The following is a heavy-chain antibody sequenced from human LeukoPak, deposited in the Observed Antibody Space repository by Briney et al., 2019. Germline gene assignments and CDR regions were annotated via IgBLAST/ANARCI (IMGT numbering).Heavy chain of an antibody. D-gene: IGHD1-26*01. CDR1: GFTFSSYG. J-gene: IGHJ6*03. CDR2: IRYDGSNK. CDR3: AKVAEVGATGYYYYMDV. V-gene: IGHV3-30*02. Sequence: GGSLRLSCAASGFTFSSYGMHWVRQAPGKGLEWVAFIRYDGSNKYYADSVKGRFTISRDNSKNTLYLQMNSLRAEDTAVYYCAKVAEVGATGYYYYMDVWGKGTTVTISS.